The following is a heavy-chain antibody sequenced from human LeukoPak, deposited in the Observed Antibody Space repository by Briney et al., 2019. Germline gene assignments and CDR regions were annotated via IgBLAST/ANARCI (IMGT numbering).Heavy chain of an antibody. V-gene: IGHV4-38-2*02. CDR2: IYYSAST. Sequence: KASETLSLTCTVSGYSISSGYYWGWIRQSPGKGLECIGYIYYSASTYYNPSLKSRVTISVDTSKNQFSLKLTSVTAADTAVYYCARGGIAAAGRWLVLGAFDIWGQGTMVTVSS. D-gene: IGHD6-13*01. J-gene: IGHJ3*02. CDR1: GYSISSGYY. CDR3: ARGGIAAAGRWLVLGAFDI.